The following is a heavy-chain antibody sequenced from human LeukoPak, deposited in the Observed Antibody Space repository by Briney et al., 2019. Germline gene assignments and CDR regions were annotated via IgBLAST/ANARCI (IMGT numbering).Heavy chain of an antibody. CDR2: ISYDGSNK. CDR3: ARSTDDAFDI. CDR1: GFTFSSYA. J-gene: IGHJ3*02. V-gene: IGHV3-30*04. Sequence: GGSLRLSCAASGFTFSSYAMHWVRQAPGKGLEWVAVISYDGSNKYYADSVKGRFTISRDNSKNTLYLQMNSLRAEDTAVYYCARSTDDAFDIWGQGTMVTVSS.